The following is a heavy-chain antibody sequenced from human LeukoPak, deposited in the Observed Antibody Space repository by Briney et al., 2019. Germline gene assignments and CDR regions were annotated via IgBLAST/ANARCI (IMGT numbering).Heavy chain of an antibody. CDR1: GFTFDDYA. CDR3: AKGKVGAFDY. CDR2: ISWNSGSI. D-gene: IGHD1-26*01. V-gene: IGHV3-9*01. Sequence: PGRSLRLSCAASGFTFDDYAMHWVRQAPGKGLEWVSGISWNSGSIGYADSVKGRFTISRDNAKNSLYLQMNSLRAEDTALYYCAKGKVGAFDYWGQGTLVTVSS. J-gene: IGHJ4*02.